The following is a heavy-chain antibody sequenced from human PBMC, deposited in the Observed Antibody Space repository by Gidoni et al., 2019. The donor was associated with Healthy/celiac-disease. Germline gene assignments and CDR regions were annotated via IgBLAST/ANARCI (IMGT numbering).Heavy chain of an antibody. V-gene: IGHV3-23*01. J-gene: IGHJ2*01. CDR3: AKATRWGVGWSWYFYL. CDR2: ISGSGGST. D-gene: IGHD6-19*01. CDR1: GFTLGSYA. Sequence: EVQLLESGGGWVQPGGYRRRSCAASGFTLGSYAMSRVRQAPGKGLEWVSAISGSGGSTYYADSVKGRFTISRDNSKNTLYLQMNSLRAEDTAVYYCAKATRWGVGWSWYFYLWGRGTLVTVSS.